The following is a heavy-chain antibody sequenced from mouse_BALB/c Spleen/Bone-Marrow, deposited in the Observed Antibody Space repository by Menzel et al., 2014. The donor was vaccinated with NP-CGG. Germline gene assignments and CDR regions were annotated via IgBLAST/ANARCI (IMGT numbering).Heavy chain of an antibody. CDR3: ARYDYGVYFDY. Sequence: VQLQQSGAEVVKPGASVKLSCTASGFNIKDTYMHWVKQRPEQGLGWIGRIDPANGNTKYDPKFQGKTTITADTSSNTAYLQLSSLTSEDTAVYYGARYDYGVYFDYWGQGTTLTVSS. D-gene: IGHD2-4*01. V-gene: IGHV14-3*02. CDR2: IDPANGNT. CDR1: GFNIKDTY. J-gene: IGHJ2*01.